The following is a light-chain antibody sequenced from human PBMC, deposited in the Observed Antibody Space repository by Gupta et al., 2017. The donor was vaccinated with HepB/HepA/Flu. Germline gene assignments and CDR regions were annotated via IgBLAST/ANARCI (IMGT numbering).Light chain of an antibody. Sequence: DIQMTQPPSSLSASVGDRVTITCRASQRISTSLNWYQQKPGKAPKFLIFAASSLQSGVPSRFSGSGSGTDFTLTISSLQPEDFATYYCQQSYSIPLTFGGGTKVEIK. J-gene: IGKJ4*01. CDR1: QRISTS. CDR3: QQSYSIPLT. V-gene: IGKV1-39*01. CDR2: AAS.